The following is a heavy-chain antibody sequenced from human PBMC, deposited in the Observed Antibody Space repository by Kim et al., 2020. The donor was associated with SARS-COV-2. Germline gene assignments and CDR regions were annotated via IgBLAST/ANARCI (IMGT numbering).Heavy chain of an antibody. Sequence: YNPPLQDRVTRSVDPSQNQFSLKLSSVTAADTAVYYCARVVVSGDYGMDVWGQGTTVTVSS. V-gene: IGHV4-34*01. J-gene: IGHJ6*02. CDR3: ARVVVSGDYGMDV. D-gene: IGHD3-10*01.